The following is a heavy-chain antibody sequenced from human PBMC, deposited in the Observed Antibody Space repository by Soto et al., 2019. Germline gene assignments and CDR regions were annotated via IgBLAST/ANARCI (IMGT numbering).Heavy chain of an antibody. V-gene: IGHV5-10-1*01. D-gene: IGHD6-19*01. CDR3: ARPREAGKYYYGVDV. CDR2: IDPSDSYT. J-gene: IGHJ6*02. CDR1: GYSFTSYW. Sequence: PGESLKISCKGSGYSFTSYWISWVRQMPGKGLEWMGRIDPSDSYTNYSPSFQGHVTISADKSISTAYLQWSSLKASDTAMYYCARPREAGKYYYGVDVWGQGTTVTVSS.